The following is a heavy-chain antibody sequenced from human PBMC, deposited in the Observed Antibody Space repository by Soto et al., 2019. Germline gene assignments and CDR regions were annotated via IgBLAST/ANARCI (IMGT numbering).Heavy chain of an antibody. J-gene: IGHJ6*02. D-gene: IGHD1-1*01. Sequence: PSETLSLTCAVYGGSFSGYYWSWIRQPPGKGLEWIGEINHSGSTNYNPSLKSRVTISVDTSKNQFSLKLSSVTAADTAVYYCERGGTVRFYGMDVWGQGTTVTVSS. CDR1: GGSFSGYY. V-gene: IGHV4-34*01. CDR3: ERGGTVRFYGMDV. CDR2: INHSGST.